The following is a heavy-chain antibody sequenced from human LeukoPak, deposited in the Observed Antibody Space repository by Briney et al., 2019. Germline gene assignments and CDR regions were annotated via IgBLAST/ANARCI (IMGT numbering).Heavy chain of an antibody. CDR3: ARVGEITASTPFDY. J-gene: IGHJ4*02. V-gene: IGHV1-46*01. D-gene: IGHD1-26*01. CDR1: GYTFTSYY. Sequence: ASVKVSCKASGYTFTSYYMHWVRQAPGQGLEWMGIINPSGGSTSYAQKFQGRVTITADESTSTAYMELSSLRSEDTAVYYCARVGEITASTPFDYWGQGTLVTVSS. CDR2: INPSGGST.